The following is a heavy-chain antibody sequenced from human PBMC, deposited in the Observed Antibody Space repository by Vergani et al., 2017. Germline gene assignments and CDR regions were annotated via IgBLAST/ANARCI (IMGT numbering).Heavy chain of an antibody. CDR1: GGSISSYY. V-gene: IGHV4-59*01. CDR2: IYYSGST. Sequence: QVQLQESGPGLVKPSETLSLTCTVSGGSISSYYWSWIRQPPGKGLEWIGYIYYSGSTNYNPSLKSRVTISVDTSKNQFSLKLSSVTAADTDVYYCARDSHRYCSGGSCYSNWFDPWGQGTLVTVSS. CDR3: ARDSHRYCSGGSCYSNWFDP. D-gene: IGHD2-15*01. J-gene: IGHJ5*02.